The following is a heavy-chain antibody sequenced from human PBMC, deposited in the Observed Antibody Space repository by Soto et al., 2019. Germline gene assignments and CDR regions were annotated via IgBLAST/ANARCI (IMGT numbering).Heavy chain of an antibody. CDR1: GGSISSYY. Sequence: PSETLSLTCTVSGGSISSYYWSWIRQPPGKGLEWIGYIYYSGSTNYNPSLKSRVTISVDTSKNQFSLKLSSVTAADTAVYYCARSTRPSYSRTNWFDPWGQGTLVT. J-gene: IGHJ5*02. CDR2: IYYSGST. D-gene: IGHD6-13*01. V-gene: IGHV4-59*01. CDR3: ARSTRPSYSRTNWFDP.